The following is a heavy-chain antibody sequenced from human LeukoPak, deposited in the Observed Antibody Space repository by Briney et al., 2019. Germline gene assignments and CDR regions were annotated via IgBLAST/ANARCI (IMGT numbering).Heavy chain of an antibody. J-gene: IGHJ4*02. Sequence: PSETLSLTCAVYGGSFSGYYWSWIRQPPGKGLEWIGEINHSGSTNYNPSLKSRVTISVDTSKNQFSLKLSSVTAADTAVYYCARGPYCSSTSCYRAAADYWGQGTLVTVSS. V-gene: IGHV4-34*01. CDR3: ARGPYCSSTSCYRAAADY. CDR1: GGSFSGYY. D-gene: IGHD2-2*02. CDR2: INHSGST.